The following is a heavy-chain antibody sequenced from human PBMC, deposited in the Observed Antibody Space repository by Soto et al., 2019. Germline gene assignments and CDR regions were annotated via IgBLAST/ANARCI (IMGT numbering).Heavy chain of an antibody. Sequence: QLQLQESGPGLVKPSETLSLTCTVSGGSISSSSYYWGWIRQPPGKGLEWIGSIYYSGSTYYNPSLKSRAPXSXDXXKNQFSLKLSSVTAADTAVYYCASLVYDSSGYRPGWGQGTLVTVSS. CDR2: IYYSGST. V-gene: IGHV4-39*01. J-gene: IGHJ4*02. CDR3: ASLVYDSSGYRPG. CDR1: GGSISSSSYY. D-gene: IGHD3-22*01.